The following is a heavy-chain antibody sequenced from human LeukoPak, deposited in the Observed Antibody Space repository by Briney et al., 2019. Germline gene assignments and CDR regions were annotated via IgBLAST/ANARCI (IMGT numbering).Heavy chain of an antibody. V-gene: IGHV3-23*01. CDR3: ARGYDSLGL. J-gene: IGHJ4*02. CDR1: GFTFSDYA. D-gene: IGHD3-3*01. CDR2: LSGSGAGT. Sequence: GGSLRLSCAASGFTFSDYALGWVRQAPGRGLEWVATLSGSGAGTYYSDSVKGRFTISRDNSKNTLYLQMNSLRAEDTAVYYCARGYDSLGLWGQGTLVTVSS.